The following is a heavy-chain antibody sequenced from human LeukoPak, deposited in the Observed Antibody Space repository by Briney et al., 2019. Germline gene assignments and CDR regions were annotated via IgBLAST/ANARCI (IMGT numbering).Heavy chain of an antibody. V-gene: IGHV4-38-2*02. CDR1: GYSISSGYY. CDR3: ARGLPNWYFDL. Sequence: PSETLSLTCTVSGYSISSGYYWGWIRQPPGQGLEWIGSIDHSGSTHYNPSLKSRVTISVDTSKNQFSLKLSSVTAADTTVYYCARGLPNWYFDLWGRGTLVTVSS. J-gene: IGHJ2*01. CDR2: IDHSGST.